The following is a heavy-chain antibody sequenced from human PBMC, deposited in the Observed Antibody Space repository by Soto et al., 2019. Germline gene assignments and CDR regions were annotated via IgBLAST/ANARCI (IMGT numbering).Heavy chain of an antibody. CDR2: IVVGSGNT. CDR3: AALQLGKEDAFDI. Sequence: SVKVSCKASGFTFTSSAVQWVRQARGQRLEWIGWIVVGSGNTNYAQKFQERVTITRDMSTSTAYMELSSLRSEDTAVYYCAALQLGKEDAFDIWGQGTMVTVSS. V-gene: IGHV1-58*01. J-gene: IGHJ3*02. D-gene: IGHD3-16*01. CDR1: GFTFTSSA.